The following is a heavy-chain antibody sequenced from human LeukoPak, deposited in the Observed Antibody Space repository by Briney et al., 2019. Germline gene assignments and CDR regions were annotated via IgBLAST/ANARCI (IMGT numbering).Heavy chain of an antibody. CDR1: EFEPTYFW. CDR2: INPDGSES. CDR3: ATFVGTVSGSYTVPGGLLV. Sequence: GGSLRLSCVALEFEPTYFWMTWVRRAPGKGLEWVANINPDGSESFYLDSVRGRFTISRDNAKKSLYLQMNRLGAEDTAVYYCATFVGTVSGSYTVPGGLLVWGKGTTVSVSS. J-gene: IGHJ6*04. V-gene: IGHV3-7*01. D-gene: IGHD3-16*02.